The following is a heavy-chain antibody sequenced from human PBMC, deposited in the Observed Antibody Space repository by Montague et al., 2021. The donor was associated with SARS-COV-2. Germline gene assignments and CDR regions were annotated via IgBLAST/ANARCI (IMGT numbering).Heavy chain of an antibody. CDR2: IYSSGST. J-gene: IGHJ4*01. Sequence: SETLSLTCTVSGASMSGSYWGWVRQPPGKGPEWIGNIYSSGSTHYNPSLKSRVTISVDTSKSQFSLGLTSVTAADTAVYYCVREGRSSAYAMDYWGQEPWSPSPQ. V-gene: IGHV4-59*01. CDR1: GASMSGSY. D-gene: IGHD3-22*01. CDR3: VREGRSSAYAMDY.